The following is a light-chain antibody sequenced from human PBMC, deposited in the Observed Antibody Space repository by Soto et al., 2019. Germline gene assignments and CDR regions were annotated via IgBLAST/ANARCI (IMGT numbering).Light chain of an antibody. J-gene: IGLJ2*01. CDR1: SSDVGASNY. CDR3: SSYGDSNNYVV. CDR2: EVS. Sequence: QSALTQPPSASGSPGQSVTISCTGTSSDVGASNYVSWYQQHPGAAPKLMIYEVSRRPSGVPDRFSGSKSGNTASLTVSGLQPEDEGDYYCSSYGDSNNYVVFGGGTKLTVL. V-gene: IGLV2-8*01.